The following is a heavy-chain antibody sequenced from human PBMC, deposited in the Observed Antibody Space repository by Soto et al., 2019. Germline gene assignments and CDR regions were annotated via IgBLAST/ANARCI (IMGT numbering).Heavy chain of an antibody. CDR2: IDIAGAT. J-gene: IGHJ3*02. V-gene: IGHV3-13*01. Sequence: EVQLVESGGGLVQPGESLRLSCAASGFTFSNYDMHWVRQTTGKGLEWVSAIDIAGATYYPDSVKGRFTISREKAKNSLYLQMNNLRPDDTAIYYCGVNYYEAVAGAFDIWGQGTNVTVSS. CDR1: GFTFSNYD. D-gene: IGHD3-16*01. CDR3: GVNYYEAVAGAFDI.